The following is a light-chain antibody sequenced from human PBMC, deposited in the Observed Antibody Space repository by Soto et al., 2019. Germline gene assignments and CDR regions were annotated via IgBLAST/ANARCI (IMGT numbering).Light chain of an antibody. J-gene: IGLJ1*01. Sequence: SALTQPASVSGSPGQSITISCTGTSSDVGGYNYVSWYQQLPGKAPKLMIYDVNNRPSGVSNRFSGSKSGNTASLTISGLQAEGEADYYCSSYTGSSTFVFGTGNKVTVL. CDR2: DVN. V-gene: IGLV2-14*01. CDR3: SSYTGSSTFV. CDR1: SSDVGGYNY.